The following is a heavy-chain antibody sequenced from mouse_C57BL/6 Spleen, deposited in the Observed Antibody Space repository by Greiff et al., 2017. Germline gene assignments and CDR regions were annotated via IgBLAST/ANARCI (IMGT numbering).Heavy chain of an antibody. CDR3: ARLTYDSDFDY. Sequence: VQLKQSGPGMVKPAQSLTLTCTVTGYSITSCYDWHWIRHSPGNQLEWMGYITYSGGTNYNPSLKSRITITQDTSKNLFFLKLNSVTSEDTAVYFCARLTYDSDFDYWGQGTTLTVSS. D-gene: IGHD2-4*01. V-gene: IGHV3-1*01. CDR1: GYSITSCYD. CDR2: ITYSGGT. J-gene: IGHJ2*01.